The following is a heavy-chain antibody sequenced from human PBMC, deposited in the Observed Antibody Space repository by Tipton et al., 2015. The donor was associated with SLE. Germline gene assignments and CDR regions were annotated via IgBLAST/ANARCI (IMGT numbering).Heavy chain of an antibody. V-gene: IGHV4-34*01. CDR3: ARGMLTWRGAIIGVDV. J-gene: IGHJ6*02. D-gene: IGHD2-8*01. CDR1: GGSFSGYY. CDR2: INHSGST. Sequence: TLSLTCAVYGGSFSGYYCSWIRQPPGKGLEWIGEINHSGSTNYNPSLKSRVTISVDTSKNQFSLKLASVTAADTAVYYCARGMLTWRGAIIGVDVWGQGTSVNVSS.